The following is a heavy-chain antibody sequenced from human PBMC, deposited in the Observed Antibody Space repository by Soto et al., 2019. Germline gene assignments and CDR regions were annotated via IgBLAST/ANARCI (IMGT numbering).Heavy chain of an antibody. CDR3: ARQVPKLPNNWFDP. CDR1: GGSISSYY. D-gene: IGHD2-2*01. J-gene: IGHJ5*02. CDR2: IYYSGST. V-gene: IGHV4-59*08. Sequence: SETXSLTCTVSGGSISSYYWSWIRQPPGKGLEWIGYIYYSGSTNYNPSLKSRVTISVDTSKNQFSLKLSSVTAADTAVYYCARQVPKLPNNWFDPWGQGTLVTVSS.